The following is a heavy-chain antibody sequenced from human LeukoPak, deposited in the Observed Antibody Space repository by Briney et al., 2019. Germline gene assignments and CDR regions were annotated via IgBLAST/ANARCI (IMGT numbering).Heavy chain of an antibody. D-gene: IGHD3-16*02. CDR3: ARAYDYVWGSYRSENWFDP. V-gene: IGHV4-59*01. Sequence: PSETLSLTCTVSGGSISSYYGSWIRQPPGKGLEWIGYIYYSGSTNYNPSLKSRVTISVDTSKNQFSLKLSSVTAADTAVYYCARAYDYVWGSYRSENWFDPWGQGTLVTVSS. J-gene: IGHJ5*02. CDR2: IYYSGST. CDR1: GGSISSYY.